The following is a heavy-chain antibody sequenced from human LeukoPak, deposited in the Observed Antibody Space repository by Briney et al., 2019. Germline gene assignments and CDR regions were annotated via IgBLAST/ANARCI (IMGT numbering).Heavy chain of an antibody. V-gene: IGHV4-59*12. Sequence: PSETLSLTCTVSGGSISSYYWSWIRQPPGKGLEWIGYIYYSGSTYYNPSLKSRVTISVDTSKNQFSLKLSSVTAADTAVYYCARDRDYDILTGYYNKNAFDIWGQGTMVTVSS. CDR2: IYYSGST. CDR1: GGSISSYY. J-gene: IGHJ3*02. CDR3: ARDRDYDILTGYYNKNAFDI. D-gene: IGHD3-9*01.